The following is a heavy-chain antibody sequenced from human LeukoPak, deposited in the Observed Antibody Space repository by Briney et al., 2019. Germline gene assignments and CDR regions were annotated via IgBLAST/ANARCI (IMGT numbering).Heavy chain of an antibody. CDR3: ATSVWFGELFPFDY. D-gene: IGHD3-10*01. Sequence: GGSLRLSCAASGFTFSSYAVSWVRQAPGKGLEWVSAISGSGGSTYYADSVKGRFTISRDNSKNTLYLQMNSLRAEDTAVYYCATSVWFGELFPFDYWGQGTLVTVSS. CDR1: GFTFSSYA. J-gene: IGHJ4*02. V-gene: IGHV3-23*01. CDR2: ISGSGGST.